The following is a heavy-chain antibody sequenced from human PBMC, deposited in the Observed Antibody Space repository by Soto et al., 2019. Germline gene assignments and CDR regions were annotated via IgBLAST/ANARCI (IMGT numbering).Heavy chain of an antibody. CDR1: VGSMRNYV. CDR2: IHYSGTT. D-gene: IGHD6-13*01. CDR3: AAGEASRRHLAPYYLDC. Sequence: PSETLSLTCTVSVGSMRNYVWTWIRQPPGKGLVWIGYIHYSGTTSFFPSYTPSLRSRVTISEDTYKNQLSLKLLSVKTADTDVYFCAAGEASRRHLAPYYLDCWGRGNRVAVSS. J-gene: IGHJ4*02. V-gene: IGHV4-59*01.